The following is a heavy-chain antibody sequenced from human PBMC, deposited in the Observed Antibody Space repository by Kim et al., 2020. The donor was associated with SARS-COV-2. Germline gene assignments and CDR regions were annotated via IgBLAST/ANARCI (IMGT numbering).Heavy chain of an antibody. V-gene: IGHV4-34*01. CDR3: ARGSYDYVWGSYRHEGLDY. Sequence: SETLSLTCAVYGGSFSGYYWSWIRQPPGKGLEWIGEINHSGSTNYNPSLKSRVTISVDTSKNQFSLKLSSVTAADTAVYYCARGSYDYVWGSYRHEGLDYWCQGTLVTVSS. J-gene: IGHJ4*02. CDR1: GGSFSGYY. CDR2: INHSGST. D-gene: IGHD3-16*02.